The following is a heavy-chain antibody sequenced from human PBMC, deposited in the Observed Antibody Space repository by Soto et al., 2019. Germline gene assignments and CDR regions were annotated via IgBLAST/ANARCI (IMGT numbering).Heavy chain of an antibody. J-gene: IGHJ4*02. V-gene: IGHV3-74*01. Sequence: EVQLEQSGGGSLQPGESLRLSCSASGFAISRSWVNWVRQAPGQGLVWISRINADGSRSNIADFVSGRFIMSRDNAKNMAFLQMNSVRAEDTAVYYCARGYIGNGTFDSWGQGALVTVSS. CDR2: INADGSRS. D-gene: IGHD5-12*01. CDR3: ARGYIGNGTFDS. CDR1: GFAISRSW.